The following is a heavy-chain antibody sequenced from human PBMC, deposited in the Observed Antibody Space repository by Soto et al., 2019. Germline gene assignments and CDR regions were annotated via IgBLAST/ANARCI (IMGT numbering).Heavy chain of an antibody. J-gene: IGHJ6*02. Sequence: APVKVSCKASGYTFTSYRITWVRQAPGQGLEWMGWISADNGHTNYAQNLQGRVAMTTDTSTGTAYMELRSLRSDDTAVYYCARYKTSNSWSGAGMDVWGQGTTVTVSS. CDR3: ARYKTSNSWSGAGMDV. CDR2: ISADNGHT. CDR1: GYTFTSYR. D-gene: IGHD6-13*01. V-gene: IGHV1-18*04.